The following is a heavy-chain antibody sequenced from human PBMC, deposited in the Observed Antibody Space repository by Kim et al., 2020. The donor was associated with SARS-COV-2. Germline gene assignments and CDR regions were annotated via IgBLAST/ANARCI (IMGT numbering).Heavy chain of an antibody. J-gene: IGHJ6*02. CDR1: GFTFSSYS. CDR3: ARDEYCSGGSCPYYGMDV. Sequence: GGSLRLSCAASGFTFSSYSMNWVRQAPGKGLEWVSYLSSSSSTIYYADSVKGRFTISRDNAKNSLYLQMNSLRDEDTAVNYCARDEYCSGGSCPYYGMDVWGQGPTVTVSS. CDR2: LSSSSSTI. D-gene: IGHD2-15*01. V-gene: IGHV3-48*02.